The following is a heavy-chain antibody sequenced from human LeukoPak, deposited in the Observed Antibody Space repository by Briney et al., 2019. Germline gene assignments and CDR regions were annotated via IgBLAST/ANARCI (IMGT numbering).Heavy chain of an antibody. CDR2: ISSGSAYI. D-gene: IGHD4-17*01. Sequence: GGSLRLSCAASGFTFSSYGMNWVRQAPGKGLEWVSLISSGSAYIYYADSVKGRFTISRDNAKNSVYLQMNSLRAEDTAVYYCAGDNGDFGKHWFFDLWGRGTLVTVSS. CDR3: AGDNGDFGKHWFFDL. V-gene: IGHV3-21*01. CDR1: GFTFSSYG. J-gene: IGHJ2*01.